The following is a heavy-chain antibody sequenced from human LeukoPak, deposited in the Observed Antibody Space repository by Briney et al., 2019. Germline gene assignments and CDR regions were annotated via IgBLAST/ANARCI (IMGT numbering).Heavy chain of an antibody. CDR3: ARAPLTYSSSWYYFDY. D-gene: IGHD6-13*01. J-gene: IGHJ4*02. Sequence: SETLSLTCAVYGGSFSGYYRSWIRQPPGKGLEWIGEINHSGSTNYNPSLKSRVTISVDTSKNQFSLKLSSVTAADTAVYYCARAPLTYSSSWYYFDYWGQGTLVTVSS. V-gene: IGHV4-34*01. CDR2: INHSGST. CDR1: GGSFSGYY.